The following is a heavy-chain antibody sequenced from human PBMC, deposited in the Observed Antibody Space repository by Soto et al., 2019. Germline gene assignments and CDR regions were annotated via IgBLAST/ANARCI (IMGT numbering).Heavy chain of an antibody. CDR1: GFTFSNYA. V-gene: IGHV3-23*01. CDR2: MSGTAGNT. D-gene: IGHD3-10*01. J-gene: IGHJ4*02. Sequence: EVQLLEAGGCSVQAGGSLRLSCAASGFTFSNYAMTWVRQAPGKGLEWVSTMSGTAGNTYYADSVKGRFTISRDNSKNKLYLQMNSLRAEDTAVYYWAKKYYFGSGSYVFDFDYWGQGTLVTVSS. CDR3: AKKYYFGSGSYVFDFDY.